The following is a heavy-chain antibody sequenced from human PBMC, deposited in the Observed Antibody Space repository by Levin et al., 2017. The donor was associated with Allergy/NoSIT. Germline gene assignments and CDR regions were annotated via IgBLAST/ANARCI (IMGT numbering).Heavy chain of an antibody. CDR1: GFDFSNYG. D-gene: IGHD3-10*01. V-gene: IGHV3-30*18. Sequence: QPGGSLRLSCAASGFDFSNYGINWVRLAPGKGLEWAAVISYDATFQSYADSVKGRFIISRDNSKNTEYLQVNSLRADDTAVYFCAKDRYPGDSTSGMDAWGQGTTVAVSS. CDR2: ISYDATFQ. CDR3: AKDRYPGDSTSGMDA. J-gene: IGHJ6*02.